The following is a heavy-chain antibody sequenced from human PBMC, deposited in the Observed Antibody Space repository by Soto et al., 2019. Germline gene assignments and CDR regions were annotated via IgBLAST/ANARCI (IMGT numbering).Heavy chain of an antibody. CDR3: ARGQRFSDWFDP. D-gene: IGHD3-3*01. CDR1: GGTISGYY. J-gene: IGHJ5*02. V-gene: IGHV4-4*07. Sequence: SETLSLTCSVSGGTISGYYWTWIRQPAGKGLEWIGRIYSSGSTKYNPSLQSRVTMSLDTSNNQFSLRLTSVTAADTAVYYCARGQRFSDWFDPWGQGTLVTVSS. CDR2: IYSSGST.